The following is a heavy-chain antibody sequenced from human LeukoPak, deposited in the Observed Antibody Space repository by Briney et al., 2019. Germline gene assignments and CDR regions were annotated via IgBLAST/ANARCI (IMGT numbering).Heavy chain of an antibody. D-gene: IGHD6-19*01. V-gene: IGHV1-69*04. CDR1: GGTFSSYA. CDR3: ARGPTHSSGWYMDY. CDR2: IIPILGIA. J-gene: IGHJ4*02. Sequence: SVKVSCKASGGTFSSYAISWVRQAPGQGLEWMGRIIPILGIANYAQKFQGRVTITADKSTSTAYMELSSLRSEDTAVYYCARGPTHSSGWYMDYWGQGTLVTVSS.